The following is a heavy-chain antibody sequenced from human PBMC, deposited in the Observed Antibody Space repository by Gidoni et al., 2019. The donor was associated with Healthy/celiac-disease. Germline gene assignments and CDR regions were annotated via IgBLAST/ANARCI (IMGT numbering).Heavy chain of an antibody. D-gene: IGHD3-9*01. Sequence: SNAWMNWVRQAPGKGLEWVGRMKSKTDGGTTDYAAPVKGRFTISRDDSKNTLYLQMNSLKTEDTAVDYCTTGPYYDIPGWYFDLWGRGTLVTVSS. V-gene: IGHV3-15*07. CDR2: MKSKTDGGTT. CDR1: SNAW. J-gene: IGHJ2*01. CDR3: TTGPYYDIPGWYFDL.